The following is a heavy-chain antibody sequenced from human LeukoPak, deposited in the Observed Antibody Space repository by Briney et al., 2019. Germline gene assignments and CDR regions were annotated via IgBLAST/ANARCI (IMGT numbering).Heavy chain of an antibody. V-gene: IGHV4-59*01. CDR2: IYSSGST. CDR3: ARQVYSSSPDFYY. CDR1: GGSISSYY. Sequence: SETLSLTCTVSGGSISSYYWSWIRQPPGKGLEWIGYIYSSGSTNYNPSLKSRVTISVDTSKNQLSLKLSSVTAADTAVYYCARQVYSSSPDFYYWGQGTLVTVSS. D-gene: IGHD6-13*01. J-gene: IGHJ4*02.